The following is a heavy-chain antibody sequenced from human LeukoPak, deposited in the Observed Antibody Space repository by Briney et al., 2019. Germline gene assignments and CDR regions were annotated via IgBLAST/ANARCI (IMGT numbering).Heavy chain of an antibody. V-gene: IGHV1-2*02. CDR1: GYTFTGYY. Sequence: ASVKVSCKASGYTFTGYYMHWVRQAPGQGLEWMGWINPNSGGTNYAQKFQGRVTMTRDTSISTAYMELSRLRSDDTAVYYCAREKRHGSYYHDSSGYYPWGQGTLVTVSS. D-gene: IGHD3-22*01. CDR3: AREKRHGSYYHDSSGYYP. J-gene: IGHJ5*02. CDR2: INPNSGGT.